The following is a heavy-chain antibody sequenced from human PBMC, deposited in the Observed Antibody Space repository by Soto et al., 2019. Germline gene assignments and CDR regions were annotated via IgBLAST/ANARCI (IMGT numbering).Heavy chain of an antibody. CDR1: GFTFSSYA. Sequence: GGSLRLSCAASGFTFSSYAMSWVRQAPGKGLEWVSAISGSGGSTYYADSVKGRFTISRDNSKNTLYLQMNSLRAEDTAVYYCAKDRYNGSQLVPAAIDYWGQGTLVTVSS. V-gene: IGHV3-23*01. J-gene: IGHJ4*02. CDR3: AKDRYNGSQLVPAAIDY. CDR2: ISGSGGST. D-gene: IGHD2-2*02.